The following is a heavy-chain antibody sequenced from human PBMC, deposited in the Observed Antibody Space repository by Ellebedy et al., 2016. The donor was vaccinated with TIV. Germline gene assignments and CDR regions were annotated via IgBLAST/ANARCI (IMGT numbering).Heavy chain of an antibody. V-gene: IGHV3-9*01. CDR2: INWNSGRI. J-gene: IGHJ4*02. Sequence: PGGSLRLSCAASGFTFADHAMHWVRQAPGKGLEWVSGINWNSGRIEYADSVQGRFTISRDNAKNSLYLQMNSLRPEDTALYYCVKSIGVTVMGAAGFDYWGQGTLVTVSS. CDR1: GFTFADHA. D-gene: IGHD4-17*01. CDR3: VKSIGVTVMGAAGFDY.